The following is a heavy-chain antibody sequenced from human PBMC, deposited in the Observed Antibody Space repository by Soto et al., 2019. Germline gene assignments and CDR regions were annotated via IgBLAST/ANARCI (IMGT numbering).Heavy chain of an antibody. J-gene: IGHJ3*02. CDR2: ISTYNGDT. V-gene: IGHV1-18*01. Sequence: QVQLVQSGAEVKKPGASVKVSCKASGYTFTTYGISWVRQAPGQGLEWMGWISTYNGDTRYAQKLQGRVTMTTDTSPSTAYMELRSLRSDDTAVYYWERDWRCSGGSCYDTFDIWGQGTMVTVSS. CDR3: ERDWRCSGGSCYDTFDI. D-gene: IGHD2-15*01. CDR1: GYTFTTYG.